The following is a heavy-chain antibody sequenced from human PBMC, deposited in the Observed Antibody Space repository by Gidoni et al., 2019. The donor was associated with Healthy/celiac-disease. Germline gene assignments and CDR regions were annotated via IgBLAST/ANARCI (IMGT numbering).Heavy chain of an antibody. J-gene: IGHJ4*02. CDR1: GFTFCSYA. D-gene: IGHD3-22*01. Sequence: EVQLVESGGGWVQPGGSLRLSCAASGFTFCSYAMNWVRQAPGKGLEWVSAISGSGGSTYYADSVKGRFTISRDNSKNTLYLQMNSLRAEDTAVYYCAKGRRYDSSGYLDYWGQGTLVTVSS. CDR2: ISGSGGST. V-gene: IGHV3-23*04. CDR3: AKGRRYDSSGYLDY.